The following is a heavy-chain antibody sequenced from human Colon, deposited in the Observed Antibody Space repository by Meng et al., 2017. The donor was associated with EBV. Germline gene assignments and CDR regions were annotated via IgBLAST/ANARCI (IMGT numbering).Heavy chain of an antibody. Sequence: QLVQSGFELKKPGASVKVPCKASGYPFTRYPMNWVRQAPGQGLEWMGWISTNTGNPTYAQGFTGRFVFSVDTSVSTAYLQISSLKAEDTAVYYCGTLKYTSGFYGPAYWGQGALVTVSS. CDR1: GYPFTRYP. J-gene: IGHJ4*02. CDR2: ISTNTGNP. V-gene: IGHV7-4-1*02. CDR3: GTLKYTSGFYGPAY. D-gene: IGHD6-19*01.